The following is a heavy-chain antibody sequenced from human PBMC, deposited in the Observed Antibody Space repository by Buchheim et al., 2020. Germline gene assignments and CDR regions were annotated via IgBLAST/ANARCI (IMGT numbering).Heavy chain of an antibody. D-gene: IGHD3-10*01. CDR1: GFTFSSYA. CDR3: ANLGSESLLWFGELLPN. Sequence: EVQLLESGGGLVQPGGSLRLSCAASGFTFSSYAMSWVRQAPGKGLEWVSAISGSGGSTYYADSVKGRFTISRDNSKNTLYLQMNSLRAEDTAVYYCANLGSESLLWFGELLPNWGQGTL. J-gene: IGHJ4*02. CDR2: ISGSGGST. V-gene: IGHV3-23*01.